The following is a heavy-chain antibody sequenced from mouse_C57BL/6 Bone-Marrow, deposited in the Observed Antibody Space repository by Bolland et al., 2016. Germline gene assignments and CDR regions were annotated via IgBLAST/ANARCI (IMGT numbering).Heavy chain of an antibody. D-gene: IGHD1-1*01. V-gene: IGHV5-9*01. Sequence: YYPDSVKGRFTISRDNAKNTLYLQMSSLRSEDTALYYCARHPIYYFDVWGQGTLV. J-gene: IGHJ3*01. CDR3: ARHPIYYFDV.